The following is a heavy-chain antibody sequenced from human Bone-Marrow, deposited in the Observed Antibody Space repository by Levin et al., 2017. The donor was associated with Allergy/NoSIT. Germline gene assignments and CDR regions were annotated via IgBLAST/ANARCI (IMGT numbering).Heavy chain of an antibody. CDR3: AGSGAVGSRWDLPFEY. Sequence: PSETLSLTCSVSGFSITGSNYYWNWIRQHPGKGLEWIGYVYYSGMTFYNPSLKSRVTISVDTSKNQFSLKMTSVTAADTAVYFCAGSGAVGSRWDLPFEYWGQGALVTVSS. CDR2: VYYSGMT. CDR1: GFSITGSNYY. V-gene: IGHV4-31*03. D-gene: IGHD6-13*01. J-gene: IGHJ4*02.